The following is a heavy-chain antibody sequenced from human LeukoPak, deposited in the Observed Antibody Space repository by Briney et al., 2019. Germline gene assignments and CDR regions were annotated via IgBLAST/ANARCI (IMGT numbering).Heavy chain of an antibody. V-gene: IGHV4-4*07. CDR1: GGSISSYY. J-gene: IGHJ6*02. CDR3: ARLAYCGGDCYLATDYYYGMDV. Sequence: SETLSLTCTVSGGSISSYYWSWIRQPAGEGLEWIERIYTSGSTNYNPSLKSRVTMSVGTSKNQFSLKLSSVTAADTAVYYCARLAYCGGDCYLATDYYYGMDVWGQGTTVTVSS. CDR2: IYTSGST. D-gene: IGHD2-21*02.